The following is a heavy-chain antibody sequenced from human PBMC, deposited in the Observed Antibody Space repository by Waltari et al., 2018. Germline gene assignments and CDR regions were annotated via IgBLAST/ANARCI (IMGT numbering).Heavy chain of an antibody. D-gene: IGHD3-10*01. CDR3: ARTSRPIQIYGPYFDY. CDR1: GFTFSSSG. J-gene: IGHJ4*02. CDR2: IWYDGSKK. Sequence: VQLVESGGGVVQPGRSLRPYFAASGFTFSSSGMPWVRQAPGKGLEWVAGIWYDGSKKYYADSVKGRFTISRDNSKKTLYLQMNSRRAEDTAVYYCARTSRPIQIYGPYFDYWGQGTLVTVSS. V-gene: IGHV3-33*08.